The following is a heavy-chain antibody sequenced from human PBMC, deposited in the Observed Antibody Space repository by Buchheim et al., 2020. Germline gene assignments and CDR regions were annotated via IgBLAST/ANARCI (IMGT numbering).Heavy chain of an antibody. CDR3: ARAPNRYCSSTSCYYYYYYGMDV. D-gene: IGHD2-2*01. Sequence: QVQLQESGPGLVKPSQTLSLTCTVSGGSISSGGYYWSWIRQHPGKGLEWIGEIYHSGSTNYNPSLKSRVTISVDKSKNQFSLKLSSVTAADTAVYYCARAPNRYCSSTSCYYYYYYGMDVWGQGTT. CDR2: IYHSGST. V-gene: IGHV4-31*03. CDR1: GGSISSGGYY. J-gene: IGHJ6*02.